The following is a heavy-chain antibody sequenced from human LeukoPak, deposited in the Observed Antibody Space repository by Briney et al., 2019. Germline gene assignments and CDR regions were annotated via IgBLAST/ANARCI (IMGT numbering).Heavy chain of an antibody. D-gene: IGHD3-10*01. CDR3: ARDRIINYYGSGSYGGY. CDR1: GYTFTGYY. Sequence: ASVKVSCKASGYTFTGYYMHWVRQAPGQGLEWMGWINPNSGGTNYAQKFQGRVTMTRDTSISTAYMELRSLRSDDTAVYYCARDRIINYYGSGSYGGYWGQGTLVTVSS. J-gene: IGHJ4*02. V-gene: IGHV1-2*02. CDR2: INPNSGGT.